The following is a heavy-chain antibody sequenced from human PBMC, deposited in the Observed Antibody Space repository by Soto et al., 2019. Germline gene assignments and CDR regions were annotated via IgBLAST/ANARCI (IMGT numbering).Heavy chain of an antibody. CDR3: ARSRGEPEYYLYGKGG. Sequence: SETLSLTCTVSGGSISSYYWSWIRQPPGKGLEWIGYIYYSGSTNYNPSLKSRVTMTTDTSTSTAYMELRSLRSDDTAVYYFARSRGEPEYYLYGKGGWGPRTTVTLS. J-gene: IGHJ6*02. CDR2: IYYSGST. D-gene: IGHD3-16*01. CDR1: GGSISSYY. V-gene: IGHV4-59*01.